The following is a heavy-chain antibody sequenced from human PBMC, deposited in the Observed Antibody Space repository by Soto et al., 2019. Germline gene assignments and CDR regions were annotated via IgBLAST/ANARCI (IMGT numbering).Heavy chain of an antibody. Sequence: QITLKESGPTLVKPTQTLTLACTFSGFSLRASGFGVGWIRQPPGKAPEWLAVIYWDAQKRYSPSLESRLTVTKDTSGNQVVLTMTNLDPLDTGTYFCAHTTRLQLRADGDRRDAFDIWGQGTTVTVSS. J-gene: IGHJ3*02. CDR2: IYWDAQK. V-gene: IGHV2-5*02. D-gene: IGHD2-21*01. CDR3: AHTTRLQLRADGDRRDAFDI. CDR1: GFSLRASGFG.